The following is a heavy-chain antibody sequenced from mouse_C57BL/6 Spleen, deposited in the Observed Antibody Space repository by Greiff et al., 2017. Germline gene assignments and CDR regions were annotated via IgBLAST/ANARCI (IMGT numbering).Heavy chain of an antibody. D-gene: IGHD3-3*01. CDR1: GYTFTSYT. V-gene: IGHV1-4*01. Sequence: VKLMESGAELARPGASVKMSCKASGYTFTSYTMHWVKQRPGQGLEWIGYINPSSGYTKYNQKFKDKATLTADKSSSTAYMQLSSLTSEDSAVYYCARRRDDAMDYWGQGTSVTVSS. CDR2: INPSSGYT. CDR3: ARRRDDAMDY. J-gene: IGHJ4*01.